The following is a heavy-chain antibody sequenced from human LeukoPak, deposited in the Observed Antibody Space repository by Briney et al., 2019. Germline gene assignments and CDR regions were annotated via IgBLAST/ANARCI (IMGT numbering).Heavy chain of an antibody. D-gene: IGHD2-15*01. V-gene: IGHV3-21*01. CDR1: GFTFNSYS. J-gene: IGHJ4*02. CDR3: ARDVRGECSGGSCYSDY. Sequence: GGSLRLSCAASGFTFNSYSMNWVRQTPGKGLEWVSSISSSSGYINYADSVKGRFTVSRDNAKNSLYLQMNSLRAEDTAVYYCARDVRGECSGGSCYSDYWGQGTLVTVSS. CDR2: ISSSSGYI.